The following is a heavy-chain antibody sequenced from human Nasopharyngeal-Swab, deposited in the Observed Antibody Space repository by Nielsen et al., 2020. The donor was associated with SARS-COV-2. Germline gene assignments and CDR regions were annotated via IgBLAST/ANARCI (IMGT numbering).Heavy chain of an antibody. J-gene: IGHJ5*02. CDR3: ARLKGDSGYSYGYYLRNWFDP. V-gene: IGHV4-39*01. Sequence: WIRQPPGKGLEWIGSIYYSGSTYYNPSLKSRVTISVDTSKNQFSLKLRSVTAADTAVYYCARLKGDSGYSYGYYLRNWFDPWGQGTLVTVSS. CDR2: IYYSGST. D-gene: IGHD5-18*01.